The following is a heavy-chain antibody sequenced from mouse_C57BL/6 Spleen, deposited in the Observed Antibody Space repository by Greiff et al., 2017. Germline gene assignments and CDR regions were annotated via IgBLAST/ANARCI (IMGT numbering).Heavy chain of an antibody. CDR3: TRDGISVYDYDSY. D-gene: IGHD2-4*01. CDR1: GFTFSSYA. V-gene: IGHV5-9-1*02. CDR2: ISSGGDYI. Sequence: EVKVVESGEGLVKPGGSLKLSCAASGFTFSSYAMSWVRQTPEKRLEWVAYISSGGDYIYYADTVKGRFTISRDNARNTLYLQMSSLKSEDTAMYYCTRDGISVYDYDSYWGQGTLVTVSA. J-gene: IGHJ3*01.